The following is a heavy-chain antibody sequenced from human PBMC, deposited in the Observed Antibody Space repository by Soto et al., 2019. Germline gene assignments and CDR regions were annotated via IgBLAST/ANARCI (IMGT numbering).Heavy chain of an antibody. Sequence: QVQLVQSGAEVKKPGASVKVSCKSSSYSFRNYGITWVRQAPGQGLEWMGWIGAYNGNTNYAQKFQGRVTMTTDTSTSTAYLEVRSLRSDDTAVYYCARDSLPMAVAAPDNWGQGTLVTVSS. CDR2: IGAYNGNT. J-gene: IGHJ4*02. CDR1: SYSFRNYG. V-gene: IGHV1-18*01. CDR3: ARDSLPMAVAAPDN. D-gene: IGHD2-15*01.